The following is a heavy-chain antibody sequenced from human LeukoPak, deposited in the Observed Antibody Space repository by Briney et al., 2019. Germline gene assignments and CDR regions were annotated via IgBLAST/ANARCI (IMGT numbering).Heavy chain of an antibody. J-gene: IGHJ4*02. V-gene: IGHV3-23*01. CDR3: AKIWTAVTTTEGY. CDR2: ISASGGST. CDR1: GFTFSSYA. D-gene: IGHD4-17*01. Sequence: ETGGSLRLSCTATGFTFSSYAMNWVRQAPGKGLESVSAISASGGSTYYADSVKGRFTISRDNSKNTLYLQMNSLRAEDTAVYYCAKIWTAVTTTEGYWGQGTLVTVSS.